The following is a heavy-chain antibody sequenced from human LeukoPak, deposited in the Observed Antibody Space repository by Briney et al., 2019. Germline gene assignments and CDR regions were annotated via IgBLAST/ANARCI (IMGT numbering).Heavy chain of an antibody. CDR1: GGSISSGGYY. CDR3: ARDPRDGYRTKAAFDI. CDR2: IYYSGST. Sequence: SQTLSLTCTVSGGSISSGGYYWSWIRQHPGKGLEWIGYIYYSGSTYYNPSLKSRFTISVDTSKNQFSLKLSSVTAADTAVYYCARDPRDGYRTKAAFDIWGQGTMVTISA. V-gene: IGHV4-31*03. D-gene: IGHD5-24*01. J-gene: IGHJ3*02.